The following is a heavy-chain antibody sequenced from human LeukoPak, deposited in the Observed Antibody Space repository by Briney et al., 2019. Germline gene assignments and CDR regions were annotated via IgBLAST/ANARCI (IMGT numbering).Heavy chain of an antibody. V-gene: IGHV1-8*01. J-gene: IGHJ6*02. CDR2: MNPNSANA. Sequence: ASVKVSCKASGYTFSNYDINWVRQATGQGLEWMGWMNPNSANAGYAQKFQGRVTMTRNTSINTAYMELSSLTSEDTAVHYCARGGTRYCTSTSCSDYHYYGMDVWGPGTTVTVSS. CDR1: GYTFSNYD. CDR3: ARGGTRYCTSTSCSDYHYYGMDV. D-gene: IGHD2-2*01.